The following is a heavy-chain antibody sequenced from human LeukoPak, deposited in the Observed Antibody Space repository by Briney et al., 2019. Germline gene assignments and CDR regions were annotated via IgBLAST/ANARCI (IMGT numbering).Heavy chain of an antibody. CDR3: ARDYYGSGSYHLDY. CDR1: GFTFSSYA. CDR2: ISYDGSNK. Sequence: PGRSLRLSCAASGFTFSSYAVHWVRQAPGKGLDWVAVISYDGSNKYYADSVKGRFTISRDNSKNTLYLQMNSLRGEDTAVYYCARDYYGSGSYHLDYWGQGTLVTVSS. J-gene: IGHJ4*02. D-gene: IGHD3-10*01. V-gene: IGHV3-30*04.